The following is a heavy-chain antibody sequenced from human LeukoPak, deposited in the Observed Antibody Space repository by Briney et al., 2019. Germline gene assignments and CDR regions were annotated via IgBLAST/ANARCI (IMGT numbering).Heavy chain of an antibody. J-gene: IGHJ3*02. D-gene: IGHD3-16*01. Sequence: SVKVSCKASGGTFSSYAISWVRQAPGQGLEWMGGIIPIFGTANYAQKFQGRVTITTDESTSTAYMELSSLRSEDTAVYYCAREGGGDSAFDIWGQGTMVTVSS. V-gene: IGHV1-69*05. CDR1: GGTFSSYA. CDR2: IIPIFGTA. CDR3: AREGGGDSAFDI.